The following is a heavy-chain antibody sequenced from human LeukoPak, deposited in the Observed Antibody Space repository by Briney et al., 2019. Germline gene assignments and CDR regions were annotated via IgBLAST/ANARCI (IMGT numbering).Heavy chain of an antibody. D-gene: IGHD6-13*01. J-gene: IGHJ6*03. CDR2: IYSDNT. CDR3: ASSHQSRYSSSSDLLRYYYYYMDV. CDR1: GFTVSSNS. Sequence: AGGSLRLSCTVSGFTVSSNSMSWVRQAPGKGLEWVSFIYSDNTHYSDSVKGRFTISRDNSKNTLYLQMNSLRAEDTAVYYCASSHQSRYSSSSDLLRYYYYYMDVWGKGTTVTVSS. V-gene: IGHV3-53*01.